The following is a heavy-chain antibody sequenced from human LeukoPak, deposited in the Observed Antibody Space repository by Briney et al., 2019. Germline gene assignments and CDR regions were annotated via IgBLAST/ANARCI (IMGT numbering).Heavy chain of an antibody. D-gene: IGHD3-10*01. CDR3: ARDNRDPITMVRGGDYYYYGMDV. J-gene: IGHJ6*02. CDR1: GYAFTGYY. CDR2: INPNSGGT. V-gene: IGHV1-2*02. Sequence: ASVKVSCEASGYAFTGYYTHWVRQAPGQGLEWMGWINPNSGGTNYAQKFQGRVTMTRDTSISTAYMELSRLRSDDTAVYYCARDNRDPITMVRGGDYYYYGMDVWGQGTTVTVSS.